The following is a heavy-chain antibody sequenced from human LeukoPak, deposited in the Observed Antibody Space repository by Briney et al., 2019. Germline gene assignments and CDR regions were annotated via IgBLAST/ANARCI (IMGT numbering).Heavy chain of an antibody. Sequence: SETLSLTCTVSGYSISSGYYWGWIRQPPGKGLEWIGSIYHSGSTYYNPSLKSRVTISVDTSKNQFSLKLSSVTAADTAVYYCARGASSWPPHIDYWGQGTLVTVSS. V-gene: IGHV4-38-2*02. CDR3: ARGASSWPPHIDY. CDR2: IYHSGST. J-gene: IGHJ4*02. D-gene: IGHD6-13*01. CDR1: GYSISSGYY.